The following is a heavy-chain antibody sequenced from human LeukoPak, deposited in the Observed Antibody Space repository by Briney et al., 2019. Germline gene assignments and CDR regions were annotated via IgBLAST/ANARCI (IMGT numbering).Heavy chain of an antibody. CDR1: GFTFDDYA. CDR3: AIHSGWYGQTPPLNWYFDL. V-gene: IGHV3-9*01. CDR2: ITWNRDNI. J-gene: IGHJ2*01. D-gene: IGHD6-19*01. Sequence: PGGSLRLSCAASGFTFDDYAMHWVRQAPGKGLEWVSGITWNRDNIGYGDSVKGRFTISRDNVKNTLYLQMNSLRAEDTAVYYCAIHSGWYGQTPPLNWYFDLWGRGTLVTVSS.